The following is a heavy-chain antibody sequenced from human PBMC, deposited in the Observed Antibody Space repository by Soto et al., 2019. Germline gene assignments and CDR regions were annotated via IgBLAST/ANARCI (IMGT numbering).Heavy chain of an antibody. CDR3: ARDRFLEWLLYRGPEYYYGMDV. CDR1: GFTFSSYA. D-gene: IGHD3-3*01. CDR2: ISYDGSNK. V-gene: IGHV3-30-3*01. J-gene: IGHJ6*02. Sequence: GGSLRLSCAASGFTFSSYAMHWVRQAPGKGLEWVAVISYDGSNKYYADSVKGRFTISRDNSKNTLYLQMNSLRAEDTAVYYCARDRFLEWLLYRGPEYYYGMDVWGQGTTVTVSS.